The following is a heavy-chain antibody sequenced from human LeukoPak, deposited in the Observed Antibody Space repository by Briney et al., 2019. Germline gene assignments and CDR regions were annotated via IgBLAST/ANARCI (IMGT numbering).Heavy chain of an antibody. J-gene: IGHJ4*02. CDR2: IYPGDSDT. CDR3: AKSRFGARGPFDY. CDR1: GYSFTSYW. D-gene: IGHD3-10*02. V-gene: IGHV5-51*01. Sequence: GGSLKISCKGSGYSFTSYWIGWVRQMPGKGLEWMGIIYPGDSDTRYSPSFQGQVTISAVKSISTAYLQWSSLKASDTAMYHCAKSRFGARGPFDYWGQGTLVTVSS.